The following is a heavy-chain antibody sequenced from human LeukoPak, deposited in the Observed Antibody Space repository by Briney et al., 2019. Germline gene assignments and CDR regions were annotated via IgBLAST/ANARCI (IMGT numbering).Heavy chain of an antibody. CDR3: VRDRFWTAHNFFDY. CDR2: IYSSGST. V-gene: IGHV3-66*01. CDR1: EFTVTINY. Sequence: GGSLRLSCAASEFTVTINYMSWVRQAPGKGLEWVSVIYSSGSTYYADSVRGRFTISRDNARSTLFLQMNSLSAEDTAVYYCVRDRFWTAHNFFDYWGQGTLVTVSS. D-gene: IGHD3/OR15-3a*01. J-gene: IGHJ4*02.